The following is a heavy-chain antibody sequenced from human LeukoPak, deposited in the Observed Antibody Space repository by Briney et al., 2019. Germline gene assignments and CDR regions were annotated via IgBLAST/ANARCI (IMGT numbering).Heavy chain of an antibody. CDR3: AKDLYTVPGACDY. CDR1: GFTFSSYA. J-gene: IGHJ4*02. V-gene: IGHV3-23*01. D-gene: IGHD6-19*01. Sequence: GGSLRLSCAASGFTFSSYAMNWVRQAPGKGLEWVSGVSGSGDSTYYTDSVKGRFTISRDISRNTMYLQMNSLRVEDTAIYYCAKDLYTVPGACDYRGRGTLVTVSS. CDR2: VSGSGDST.